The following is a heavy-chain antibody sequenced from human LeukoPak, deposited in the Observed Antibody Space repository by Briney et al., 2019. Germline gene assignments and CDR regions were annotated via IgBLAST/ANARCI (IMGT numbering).Heavy chain of an antibody. CDR3: ARENYASGSYGDY. V-gene: IGHV3-48*01. Sequence: GGSLRLSCATSGFTFSSYSMNWVRQAPGKGLEWVSYISSSSSTIYYTDSVKGRFAISRDNAKNSLYLQMNSLRAEDTAVYYCARENYASGSYGDYWGQGTLVTVSS. CDR1: GFTFSSYS. CDR2: ISSSSSTI. J-gene: IGHJ4*02. D-gene: IGHD3-10*01.